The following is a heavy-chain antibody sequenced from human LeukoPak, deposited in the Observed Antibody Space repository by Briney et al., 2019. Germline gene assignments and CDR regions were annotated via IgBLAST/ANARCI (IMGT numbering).Heavy chain of an antibody. CDR3: ARDAGYRIGWMRVLY. D-gene: IGHD6-19*01. J-gene: IGHJ4*02. CDR2: IYFSVRP. V-gene: IGHV4-31*03. CDR1: VVAIRGGGYY. Sequence: PSGSLSLTRTVSVVAIRGGGYYWSCIRQHPGKCLGWSGYIYFSVRPYSNPSLTSRVTISVDTSKNQFSLKLSSVTAVDTAVYYCARDAGYRIGWMRVLYWGQGTLVTVSS.